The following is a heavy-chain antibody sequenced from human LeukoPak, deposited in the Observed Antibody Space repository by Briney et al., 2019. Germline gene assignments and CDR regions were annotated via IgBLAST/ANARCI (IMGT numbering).Heavy chain of an antibody. CDR1: GFTFSSYS. CDR3: AREPMVRGVIFDY. Sequence: SGGSLRLSCAASGFTFSSYSMNWVRQAPGKGLEWVSSISSSSSYTYYADSVKGRFTISRDNAKNSLYLQMNSLRAEDTAVYYCAREPMVRGVIFDYWGQGTLVTVSS. V-gene: IGHV3-21*01. J-gene: IGHJ4*02. CDR2: ISSSSSYT. D-gene: IGHD3-10*01.